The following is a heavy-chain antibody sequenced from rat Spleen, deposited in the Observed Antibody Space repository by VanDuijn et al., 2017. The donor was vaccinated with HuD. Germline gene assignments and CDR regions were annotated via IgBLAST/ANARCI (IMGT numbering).Heavy chain of an antibody. CDR3: ARRGITTFFDY. CDR1: GFTFSDYY. V-gene: IGHV5-29*01. J-gene: IGHJ2*01. CDR2: INYDGSRT. Sequence: EVQLVESDGGLVQPGGSLKLSCAASGFTFSDYYMAWVRQAPTKGLEWVATINYDGSRTDYRDSVKGRFTISRDNAKTTLYLQMDSLRSEDTATYYCARRGITTFFDYWGQGVMVTVSS. D-gene: IGHD1-10*01.